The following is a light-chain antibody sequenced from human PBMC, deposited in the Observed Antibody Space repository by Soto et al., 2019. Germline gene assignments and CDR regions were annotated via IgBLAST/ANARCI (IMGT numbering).Light chain of an antibody. Sequence: EIVLTQSPGTLSLSPGERATLSCRASQTACSNCLAWYQQKPGQAPRLLISGASNRATGIPDRFSGIGSGTDFYLTISRLEPEDFAVYYCQQYGGSPGFTFGPGTRVDIK. CDR3: QQYGGSPGFT. J-gene: IGKJ3*01. CDR1: QTACSNC. V-gene: IGKV3-20*01. CDR2: GAS.